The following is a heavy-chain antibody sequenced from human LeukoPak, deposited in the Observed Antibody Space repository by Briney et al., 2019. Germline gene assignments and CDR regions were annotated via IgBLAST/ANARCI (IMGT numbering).Heavy chain of an antibody. V-gene: IGHV1-3*01. CDR3: ARDDCGDTCYPGGY. J-gene: IGHJ4*02. Sequence: ASVKVSCKASGYTLTHYVVHWVRQAPGQRPEWMGWINARNGDTKYSQNFQGRVTITRDTSESTAYMELSSLTSEDTALYYCARDDCGDTCYPGGYWGEGTLVTVSS. D-gene: IGHD2-21*01. CDR1: GYTLTHYV. CDR2: INARNGDT.